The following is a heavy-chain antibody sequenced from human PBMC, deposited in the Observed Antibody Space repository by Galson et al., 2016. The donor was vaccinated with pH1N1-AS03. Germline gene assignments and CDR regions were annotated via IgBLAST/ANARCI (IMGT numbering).Heavy chain of an antibody. CDR3: ARAIGAAGSA. V-gene: IGHV3-7*03. Sequence: SLRLSCAASGFTFNNYWMSWVRQAPGKGLEWVANIKEDGSVKYYVDSVKGRFTISRDNAKNSVYLQMNSLRADDTAVYYCARAIGAAGSAWGQGTLVTVSS. D-gene: IGHD6-13*01. J-gene: IGHJ4*02. CDR2: IKEDGSVK. CDR1: GFTFNNYW.